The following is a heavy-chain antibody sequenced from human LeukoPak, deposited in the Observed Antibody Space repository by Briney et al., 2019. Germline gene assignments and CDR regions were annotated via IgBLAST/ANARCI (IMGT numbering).Heavy chain of an antibody. CDR2: ISGSGGST. J-gene: IGHJ4*02. CDR1: GFTFSSYA. D-gene: IGHD6-6*01. V-gene: IGHV3-23*01. Sequence: GGSLRLSCAASGFTFSSYAMSWVRQAPGKGLEWVSTISGSGGSTYCADSVKGRFTISRDNSKNTLYLQMSSLRAEDTAVYYCAKDRPTNSRAFDYWGQGNLVTVSS. CDR3: AKDRPTNSRAFDY.